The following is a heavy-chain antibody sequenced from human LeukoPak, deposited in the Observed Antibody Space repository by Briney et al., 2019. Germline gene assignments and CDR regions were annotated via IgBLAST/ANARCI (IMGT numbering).Heavy chain of an antibody. Sequence: GGSLRLSCAASGFTFNNYAMNWVRQAPGRGLEWVAAIQYDGSIEYYADSVKGRFTISRDQSKNTLFLQVNSLRAEDTAVYYCARDSCGSPSCFDYWGQGTLVTVSS. CDR1: GFTFNNYA. J-gene: IGHJ4*02. CDR2: IQYDGSIE. V-gene: IGHV3-33*08. D-gene: IGHD2-2*01. CDR3: ARDSCGSPSCFDY.